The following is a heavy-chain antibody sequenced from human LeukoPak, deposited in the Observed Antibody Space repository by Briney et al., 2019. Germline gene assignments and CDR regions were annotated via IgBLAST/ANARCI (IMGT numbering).Heavy chain of an antibody. D-gene: IGHD3-10*01. J-gene: IGHJ5*02. CDR1: GGSISSYY. V-gene: IGHV4-4*07. CDR3: ARSLLWFGELLPHNWFDP. Sequence: PSETLSLTCTVSGGSISSYYWSWIRQPAGKGLEWIGRIYTSGSTNYNPSLKSRVTISVDTSKNQFSLKLSSVTAADTAVYYCARSLLWFGELLPHNWFDPWGQGTLVTVSS. CDR2: IYTSGST.